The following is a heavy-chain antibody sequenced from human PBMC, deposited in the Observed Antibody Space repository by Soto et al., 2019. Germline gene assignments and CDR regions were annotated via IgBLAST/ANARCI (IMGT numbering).Heavy chain of an antibody. V-gene: IGHV1-8*01. CDR2: MNPNSGNT. D-gene: IGHD6-13*01. J-gene: IGHJ6*02. CDR3: ASRGYSSSWYYYYYYGMDV. Sequence: QVQLVQSGAEVKKPGASVKVSCKASGYTFTSYDINWVRQATGQGLEWMGWMNPNSGNTGYAQKFKGRVTMTRNTSISTAYMELSSLRSEDTAVYYCASRGYSSSWYYYYYYGMDVWGQGTTVTVSS. CDR1: GYTFTSYD.